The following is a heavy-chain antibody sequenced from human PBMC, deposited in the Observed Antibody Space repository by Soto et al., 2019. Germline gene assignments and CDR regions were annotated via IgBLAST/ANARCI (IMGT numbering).Heavy chain of an antibody. CDR2: IIPIFGTA. D-gene: IGHD3-22*01. CDR1: GGTFSSYA. CDR3: ARERYDYDSSGYYEQHAFDI. J-gene: IGHJ3*02. Sequence: SVKVSCKASGGTFSSYAISWVRQAPGQGLEWMGGIIPIFGTANYAQKFQGRVTITADKSTSTAYMELSSLRSEDTAVYYCARERYDYDSSGYYEQHAFDIWG. V-gene: IGHV1-69*06.